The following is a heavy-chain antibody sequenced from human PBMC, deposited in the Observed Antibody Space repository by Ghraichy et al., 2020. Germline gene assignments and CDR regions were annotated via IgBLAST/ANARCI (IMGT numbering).Heavy chain of an antibody. CDR3: ARGLSGRKTSEYRITMTTFVP. CDR2: INHSGST. V-gene: IGHV4-34*01. J-gene: IGHJ5*02. CDR1: GGSFSGYY. Sequence: SETLSLTCAVYGGSFSGYYWSWIRQPPGKGLEWIGEINHSGSTNYNPSLKSRVTISVDTSKNQFSLKLSSVTAADTAVYYCARGLSGRKTSEYRITMTTFVPWGQGTLVTVSS. D-gene: IGHD3-22*01.